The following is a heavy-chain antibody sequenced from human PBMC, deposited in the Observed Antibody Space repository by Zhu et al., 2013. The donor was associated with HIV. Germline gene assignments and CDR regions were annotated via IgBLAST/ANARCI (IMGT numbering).Heavy chain of an antibody. J-gene: IGHJ4*02. D-gene: IGHD6-19*01. CDR2: INPNSGGT. V-gene: IGHV1-2*04. CDR3: ARGSGVAVAGTECDY. CDR1: GYTFTGYY. Sequence: QVQLVQSGAEVKKPGASVKVSCKASGYTFTGYYMHWVRQAPGQGLEWMGWINPNSGGTNYAQKFQGWVTMTRDTSISTAYMELSRLRSDDTAVYYCARGSGVAVAGTECDYWGQGTLGHRLL.